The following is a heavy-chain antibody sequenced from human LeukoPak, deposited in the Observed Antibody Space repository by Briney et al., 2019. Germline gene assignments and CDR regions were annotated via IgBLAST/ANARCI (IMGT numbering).Heavy chain of an antibody. V-gene: IGHV4-39*07. CDR3: ARGESQTSPPPKYYFDY. Sequence: NPSETLSLTCTVSGGSISSNNDYWGWIRQPPGEGLEWIGTVYHSGSSYYNPSLKSRVTISVDTSKNQFSLKLSSVTAADTAVYYCARGESQTSPPPKYYFDYWGQGTLVTVSS. CDR1: GGSISSNNDY. J-gene: IGHJ4*02. CDR2: VYHSGSS.